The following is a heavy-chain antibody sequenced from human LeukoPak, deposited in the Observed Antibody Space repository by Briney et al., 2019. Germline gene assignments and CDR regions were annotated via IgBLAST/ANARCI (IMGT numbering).Heavy chain of an antibody. V-gene: IGHV3-30-3*01. Sequence: GGSLRLSCAASGFTFGSYAMHWVRQAPGKGLEWVTVISYDGSSKYYADSVKGRFTISRDNSKNTLYLQMNSLRAEDTAVYYCAREVAMGRGYSLDYWGQGTLVTVSS. D-gene: IGHD3-22*01. J-gene: IGHJ4*02. CDR2: ISYDGSSK. CDR3: AREVAMGRGYSLDY. CDR1: GFTFGSYA.